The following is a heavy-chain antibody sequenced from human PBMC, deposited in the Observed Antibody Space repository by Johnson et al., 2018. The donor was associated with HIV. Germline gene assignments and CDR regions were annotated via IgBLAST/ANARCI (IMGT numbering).Heavy chain of an antibody. CDR3: ARALSDYDSTRTDAFDL. CDR2: ISSSGSTI. CDR1: GFTFSDYY. D-gene: IGHD3-22*01. V-gene: IGHV3-11*04. J-gene: IGHJ3*01. Sequence: QVQLVESGGGLVKPGGSLRLSCAASGFTFSDYYMSWIRQAPGKGLEWVSYISSSGSTIYYVDSVKGRFTISRANAKKSLYLQMTRLRAEDMAVYYCARALSDYDSTRTDAFDLWGQGTMVTVSS.